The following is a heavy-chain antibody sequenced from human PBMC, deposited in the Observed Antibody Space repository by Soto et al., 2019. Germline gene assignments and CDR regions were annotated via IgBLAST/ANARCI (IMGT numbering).Heavy chain of an antibody. CDR3: ARVISRYSYGLFDY. CDR2: IYYSGST. J-gene: IGHJ4*02. V-gene: IGHV4-61*01. D-gene: IGHD5-18*01. CDR1: GCSVSSGSYY. Sequence: SETLSLTCTVSGCSVSSGSYYWSWIRQPPGKGLEWIGYIYYSGSTNYNPSLKSRVTISVDTSKNQFSLKLSSVTAADTAVYYCARVISRYSYGLFDYWGQGTLVTVSS.